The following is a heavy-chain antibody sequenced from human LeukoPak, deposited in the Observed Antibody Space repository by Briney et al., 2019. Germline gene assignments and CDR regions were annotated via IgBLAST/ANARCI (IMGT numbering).Heavy chain of an antibody. CDR1: GYSISSGYY. V-gene: IGHV4-38-2*01. CDR2: IYHSGST. CDR3: ASITDDY. D-gene: IGHD1-14*01. J-gene: IGHJ4*02. Sequence: ASETLSLICAVSGYSISSGYYWGWIRQPPGKGLEWIGSIYHSGSTYYNPSLKSRVTISVDTSKNQFSLKLSSVTAADTAVYYCASITDDYWGQGTLVTVSS.